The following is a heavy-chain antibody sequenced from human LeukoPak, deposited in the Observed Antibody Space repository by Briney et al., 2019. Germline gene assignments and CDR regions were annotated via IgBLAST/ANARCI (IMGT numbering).Heavy chain of an antibody. D-gene: IGHD2-2*01. Sequence: GGSLRLSCAVSGFTFNSYGMHWVRQAPGKGLEWVTFIRRDGNNKNYADSVKGRFTISRDDSKNTLYLQMNSLRPEDTAVYYCAKIVSGYCATTSCPPDFWGQGTLVTVSS. V-gene: IGHV3-30*02. CDR2: IRRDGNNK. J-gene: IGHJ4*02. CDR1: GFTFNSYG. CDR3: AKIVSGYCATTSCPPDF.